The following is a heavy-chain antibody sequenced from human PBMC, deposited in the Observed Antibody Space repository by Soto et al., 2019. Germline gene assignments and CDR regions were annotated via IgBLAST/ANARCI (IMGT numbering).Heavy chain of an antibody. CDR2: ISYDGSEK. J-gene: IGHJ4*02. Sequence: QVQLVESGGGVVQPGRSLRLSCAASGFTFSGYGMHWVRQAPGKGLEWVAVISYDGSEKYYADSVKGRFTISRDSSKDTTYLKMNSLRSEDTAVYYCAKDLGKAVAPRSPPDYWGQGTLVTVSS. V-gene: IGHV3-30*18. D-gene: IGHD6-19*01. CDR3: AKDLGKAVAPRSPPDY. CDR1: GFTFSGYG.